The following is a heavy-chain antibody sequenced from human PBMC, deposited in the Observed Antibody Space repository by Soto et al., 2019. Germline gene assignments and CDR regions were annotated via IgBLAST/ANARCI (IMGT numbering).Heavy chain of an antibody. Sequence: QVQLVQFGAEVKKPGASVKVSCKASGYTFTNYVISWVRQAPGQGLQWMGWISAYNGNTNYAQKLQGRVTMTTDTPASTAYMEGRSLTSDGTAMHYCARGSAAVVKGEGFDPWGQGKMVTGSS. J-gene: IGHJ3*01. CDR1: GYTFTNYV. CDR3: ARGSAAVVKGEGFDP. V-gene: IGHV1-18*01. D-gene: IGHD6-13*01. CDR2: ISAYNGNT.